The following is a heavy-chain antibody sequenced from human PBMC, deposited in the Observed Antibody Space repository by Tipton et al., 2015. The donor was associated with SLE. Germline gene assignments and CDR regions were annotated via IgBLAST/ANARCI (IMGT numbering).Heavy chain of an antibody. Sequence: TLSLTCTVSVGPLTRGRYYWSWIRQPAGTGLEWIGHIYTTGSTNYSPSLKSRVTISFDTSETQFSLKLASVTIADTAVYYCARGHNYYDSSGYFPDVFDIWGQGTMVTVSS. V-gene: IGHV4-61*09. CDR1: VGPLTRGRYY. J-gene: IGHJ3*02. D-gene: IGHD3-22*01. CDR2: IYTTGST. CDR3: ARGHNYYDSSGYFPDVFDI.